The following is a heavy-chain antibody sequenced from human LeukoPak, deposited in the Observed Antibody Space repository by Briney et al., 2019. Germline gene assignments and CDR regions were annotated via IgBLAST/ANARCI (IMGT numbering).Heavy chain of an antibody. J-gene: IGHJ4*02. Sequence: GGSLRLSCAASGFTFSSYEMNWVRQAPGKGLEWVSYISSSGSTIYYADSVKGRFTISRDNAKNSLYLQMNSLRAEDTAVYYCARKSYDFWSGYIDYWGQGTLVTVSS. CDR2: ISSSGSTI. V-gene: IGHV3-48*03. D-gene: IGHD3-3*01. CDR3: ARKSYDFWSGYIDY. CDR1: GFTFSSYE.